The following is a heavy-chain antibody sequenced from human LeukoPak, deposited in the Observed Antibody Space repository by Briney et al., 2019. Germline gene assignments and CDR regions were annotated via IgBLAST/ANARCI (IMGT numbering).Heavy chain of an antibody. Sequence: PGGSLRLSCAASGFTVSSNYMSWVRQAPGKGLEWVSVIYSGGSTYYADSVKGRFTISRDNSKNTLYLQMNSLRAEDTAVYYCAKSMVVVVVPAAYSLDYWGQGTLVTVSS. CDR1: GFTVSSNY. CDR2: IYSGGST. J-gene: IGHJ4*02. D-gene: IGHD2-2*01. V-gene: IGHV3-53*01. CDR3: AKSMVVVVVPAAYSLDY.